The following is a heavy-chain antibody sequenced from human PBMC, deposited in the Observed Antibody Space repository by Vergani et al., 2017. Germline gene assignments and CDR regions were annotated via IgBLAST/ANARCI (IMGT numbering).Heavy chain of an antibody. J-gene: IGHJ6*03. Sequence: QVQLVQSGAEVQKPGASVKVSCKASGYTFTSYDINWVRQATGQGLEWMGWMNPNSGNTGYAQKFQGRFTMTRNTAISTAYMELSSLRSEDTAVYYCARGIRVVPAAEGYYYYMDVWGKGTTVTVSS. D-gene: IGHD2-2*01. CDR1: GYTFTSYD. V-gene: IGHV1-8*01. CDR3: ARGIRVVPAAEGYYYYMDV. CDR2: MNPNSGNT.